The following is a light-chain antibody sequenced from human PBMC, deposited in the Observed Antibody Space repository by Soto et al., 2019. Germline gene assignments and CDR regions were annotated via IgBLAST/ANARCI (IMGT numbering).Light chain of an antibody. J-gene: IGKJ5*01. V-gene: IGKV1-5*03. CDR2: RAS. CDR1: QSIDTW. Sequence: DIQMTQSPSTLSASVGDRVTITCRASQSIDTWVAWYQQKPGRAPNLLIYRASTLQSGVPSRFSGSGSGTEFTLTIDSLQPDDFATYYCQQYDSSPITFGRGTRLEIK. CDR3: QQYDSSPIT.